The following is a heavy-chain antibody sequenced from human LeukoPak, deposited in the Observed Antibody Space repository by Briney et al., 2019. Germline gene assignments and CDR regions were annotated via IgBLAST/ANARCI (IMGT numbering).Heavy chain of an antibody. CDR3: ARDYYDSSGCLRDY. Sequence: APVKVSCKASGYTFTSYGISWVRQAPGQGLEWMGWISAYNGNTNYAQKLQGRITMTTDTSTSTAYMDLRSLRSDDTAVYYCARDYYDSSGCLRDYWGQGTLVTVSS. V-gene: IGHV1-18*01. D-gene: IGHD3-22*01. CDR1: GYTFTSYG. J-gene: IGHJ4*02. CDR2: ISAYNGNT.